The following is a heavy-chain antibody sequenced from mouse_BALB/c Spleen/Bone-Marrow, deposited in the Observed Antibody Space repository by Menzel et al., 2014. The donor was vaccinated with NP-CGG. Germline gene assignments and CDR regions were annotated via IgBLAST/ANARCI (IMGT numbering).Heavy chain of an antibody. Sequence: VQLLQSGAELMKPGASVKISCKATGYTFSSYWIEWVKQRPGHGLEWIGEILPGSGSSNYNEKFKGKATITADTSSNTAYMQLSSLTSEDSAVYYCTRWGWSFDYWGQGTTLTVSS. CDR3: TRWGWSFDY. J-gene: IGHJ2*01. V-gene: IGHV1-9*01. CDR1: GYTFSSYW. D-gene: IGHD2-3*01. CDR2: ILPGSGSS.